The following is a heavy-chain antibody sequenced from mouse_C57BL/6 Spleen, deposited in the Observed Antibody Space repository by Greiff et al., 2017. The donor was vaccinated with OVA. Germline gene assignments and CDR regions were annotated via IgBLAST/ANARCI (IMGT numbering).Heavy chain of an antibody. CDR3: ARGGYDYDFAMDY. D-gene: IGHD2-4*01. CDR2: IDPSDSYT. J-gene: IGHJ4*01. CDR1: GYTFTSYW. V-gene: IGHV1-69*01. Sequence: QVQLQQSGAELVMPGASVKLSCKASGYTFTSYWMHWVKQRPGQGLEWIGEIDPSDSYTNYNQKFKGKSTLTVDKSSSTAYMQLSSLTSEDSAVYYCARGGYDYDFAMDYWGQGTSVTVSS.